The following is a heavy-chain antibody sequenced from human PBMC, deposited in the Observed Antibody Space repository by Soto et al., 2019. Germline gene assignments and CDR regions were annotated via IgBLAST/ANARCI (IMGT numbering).Heavy chain of an antibody. Sequence: ESGGGLVQPGGSLRLSCAVSGFTFSSSEMYWVRQAPGKGLEWISYIHPSGQPIFYADSVKGRFTISRDNANNSLFLQMNSLRAEDRAVYYCARRARRWGQGTMVTVSS. CDR3: ARRARR. J-gene: IGHJ3*01. CDR1: GFTFSSSE. CDR2: IHPSGQPI. V-gene: IGHV3-48*03. D-gene: IGHD1-26*01.